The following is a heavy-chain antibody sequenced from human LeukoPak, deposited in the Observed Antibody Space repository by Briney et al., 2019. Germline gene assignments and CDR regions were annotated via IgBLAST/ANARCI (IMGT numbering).Heavy chain of an antibody. Sequence: GASVKVSCKASGYTFTGYYMHWVRQAPGQGLEWMGWINPKSGGTNYAQKFQGRVTMTRDTSISTAYMELSRLRSDDTAVYYCARALIRGTDGYEGGYAFDIWGQGTMVTVSS. CDR3: ARALIRGTDGYEGGYAFDI. D-gene: IGHD5-24*01. J-gene: IGHJ3*02. V-gene: IGHV1-2*02. CDR1: GYTFTGYY. CDR2: INPKSGGT.